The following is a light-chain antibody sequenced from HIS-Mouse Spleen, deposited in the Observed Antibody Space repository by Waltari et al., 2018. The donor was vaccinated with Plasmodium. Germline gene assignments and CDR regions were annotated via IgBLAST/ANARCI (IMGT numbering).Light chain of an antibody. V-gene: IGLV3-1*01. J-gene: IGLJ3*02. CDR3: QAWDSSTAV. CDR1: TLGDKH. Sequence: SYELTQPPSVSVSPGQTANITCSGDTLGDKHACWYQQKPGQSPVLVIYQDSKRPSGIPERFSGSNSGNTATLTISGTQAMDEADYYCQAWDSSTAVFGGGTKLTVL. CDR2: QDS.